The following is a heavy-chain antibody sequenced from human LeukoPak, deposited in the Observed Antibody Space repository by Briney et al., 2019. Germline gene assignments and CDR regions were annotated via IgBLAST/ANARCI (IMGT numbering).Heavy chain of an antibody. Sequence: SETLSLTCAVYGGSFSGYYWSWIRQPPGKGLEWIGEINHSGSTNYNPSLKSRVTISVDTSKNQFSLKLSSVTAADTAVYYCASSSSGYYYEAFNIWGQGTMVTVSS. CDR2: INHSGST. J-gene: IGHJ3*02. CDR3: ASSSSGYYYEAFNI. D-gene: IGHD3-22*01. CDR1: GGSFSGYY. V-gene: IGHV4-34*01.